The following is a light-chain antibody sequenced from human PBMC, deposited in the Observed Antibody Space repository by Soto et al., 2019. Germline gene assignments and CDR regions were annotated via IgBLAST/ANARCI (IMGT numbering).Light chain of an antibody. CDR1: QSVSSN. Sequence: EIVMTQYPATLSVSPGERATLSCRASQSVSSNLAWYQQKPGQAPRLLIYGASTRATGIPARFSGSGSGTEFTLTISSLQSEDFAVYYCQQYNNWPLHVTFGQGTKVDIK. CDR2: GAS. J-gene: IGKJ1*01. V-gene: IGKV3-15*01. CDR3: QQYNNWPLHVT.